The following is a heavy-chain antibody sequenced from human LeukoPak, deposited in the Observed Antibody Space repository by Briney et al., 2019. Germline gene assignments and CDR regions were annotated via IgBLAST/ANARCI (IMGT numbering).Heavy chain of an antibody. CDR2: INPKTGGI. D-gene: IGHD3-22*01. CDR3: ARGSYDDTNGYYYDWFDP. V-gene: IGHV1-2*02. Sequence: ASVKVSCKASGYTFSDNYINWARQAPGQGPEWLGWINPKTGGIKYAQKFEGRVTMTRDTSISTAYMELTRLRSDDTAVYYCARGSYDDTNGYYYDWFDPWGQGTLVTVSS. J-gene: IGHJ5*02. CDR1: GYTFSDNY.